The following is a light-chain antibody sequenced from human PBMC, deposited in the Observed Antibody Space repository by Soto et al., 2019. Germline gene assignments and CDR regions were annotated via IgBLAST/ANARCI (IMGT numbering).Light chain of an antibody. J-gene: IGLJ1*01. Sequence: QAVVTQEPSLTVSPGGTVTLTCASGTGAVTSGHYPNWFQQKPGQAPRALIYSTNNEHSWTPARFSGSLLGGKAALTLSAVQPEDEAEYFCLLYYGGAYVFGTGTKVTVL. CDR1: TGAVTSGHY. V-gene: IGLV7-43*01. CDR3: LLYYGGAYV. CDR2: STN.